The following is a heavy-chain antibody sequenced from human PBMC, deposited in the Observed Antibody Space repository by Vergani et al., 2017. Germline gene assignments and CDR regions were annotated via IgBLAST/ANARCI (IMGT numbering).Heavy chain of an antibody. D-gene: IGHD3-9*01. J-gene: IGHJ4*02. CDR3: ARRSGIVYDIFSGTQYFFDF. V-gene: IGHV4-61*02. CDR2: VYTSGMT. Sequence: QVQLQESGPRLVRPSQTLSLTCTVSGGSINTGAYYWSWIRQPAGKGLEWIGRVYTSGMTNYNPSLKSRVTILVDRSKSQLSLKLTSVTAGDTAVYFCARRSGIVYDIFSGTQYFFDFWGQGTLVTDSS. CDR1: GGSINTGAYY.